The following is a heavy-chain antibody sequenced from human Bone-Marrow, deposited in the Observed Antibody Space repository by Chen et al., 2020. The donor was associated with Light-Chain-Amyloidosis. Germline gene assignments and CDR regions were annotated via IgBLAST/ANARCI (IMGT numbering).Heavy chain of an antibody. D-gene: IGHD5-12*01. J-gene: IGHJ4*02. CDR2: IYPDDPDA. Sequence: EVQLEQSGPEVKKPGESLKISCKGSGYTFPNYWIGWVRQMPGKGLEWMGVIYPDDPDARYSPSYEGQVTISADKSITTAYLQWRSRKASDTAMYYCARRRDGYNVDYWGQGTLVTVSS. CDR3: ARRRDGYNVDY. V-gene: IGHV5-51*01. CDR1: GYTFPNYW.